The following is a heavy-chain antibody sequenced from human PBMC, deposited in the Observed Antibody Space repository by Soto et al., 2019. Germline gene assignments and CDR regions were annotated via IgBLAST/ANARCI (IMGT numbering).Heavy chain of an antibody. D-gene: IGHD2-21*02. V-gene: IGHV3-23*01. CDR1: GFTFSSYA. CDR3: AKVNKRRLITKVSLVTTIYKYYFDY. Sequence: PGGSLRLSCAASGFTFSSYAMSWVRQAPGKGLEWVSAISGSGGSTYYADSVKGRFTISRDNSKNTLYLQMNSLRAEDTAVYYCAKVNKRRLITKVSLVTTIYKYYFDYWGQGTLVTVSS. J-gene: IGHJ4*02. CDR2: ISGSGGST.